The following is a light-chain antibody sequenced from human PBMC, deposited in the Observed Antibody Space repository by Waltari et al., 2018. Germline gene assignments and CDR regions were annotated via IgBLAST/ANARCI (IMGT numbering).Light chain of an antibody. J-gene: IGLJ1*01. V-gene: IGLV3-21*04. CDR1: NIGSKS. CDR3: QVWHSGSDLGAYV. CDR2: YSY. Sequence: SNVLTQPPSVSVAPGQTATITCGGNNIGSKSVHWYQRKAGQAPLWVIYYSYDRPSGIPGRFSGSSSGNTATLTITRVEAGDEADYYCQVWHSGSDLGAYVFGTGTKVTVL.